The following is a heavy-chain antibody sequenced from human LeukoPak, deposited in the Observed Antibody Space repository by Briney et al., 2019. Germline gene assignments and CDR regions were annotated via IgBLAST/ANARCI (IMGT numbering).Heavy chain of an antibody. V-gene: IGHV4-39*07. CDR1: GGSISSTNYY. J-gene: IGHJ4*02. CDR2: IYYSGSP. Sequence: SETLSLTCTVSGGSISSTNYYWGWIRQPPGKGLEWIGSIYYSGSPYYIPSLKSRVTISLDTSKNQFSLKLTSVTAADTAVYYCARDCGYSSGWFDYWGQGTLVTVSS. CDR3: ARDCGYSSGWFDY. D-gene: IGHD6-19*01.